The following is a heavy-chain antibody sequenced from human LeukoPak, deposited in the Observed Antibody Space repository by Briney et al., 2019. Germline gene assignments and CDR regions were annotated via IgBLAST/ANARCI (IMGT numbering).Heavy chain of an antibody. Sequence: GGSLRLSCAASGFTFSSYAMSWVRQAPGKGLEWVSAISGCGGSTYYADSVKGRFTISRDNSKNTLYLQMNSLRAEDTAVYYCAKSPDPPIVVVPAAIPGGQGTLVTVSS. CDR1: GFTFSSYA. V-gene: IGHV3-23*01. D-gene: IGHD2-2*02. J-gene: IGHJ4*02. CDR3: AKSPDPPIVVVPAAIP. CDR2: ISGCGGST.